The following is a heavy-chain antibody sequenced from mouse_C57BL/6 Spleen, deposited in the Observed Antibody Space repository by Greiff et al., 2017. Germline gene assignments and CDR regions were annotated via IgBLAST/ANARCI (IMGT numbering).Heavy chain of an antibody. CDR3: ARKGFLGRNYAMDY. D-gene: IGHD2-10*02. V-gene: IGHV1-59*01. Sequence: QVQLQQPGAELVRPGTSVKLSCKASGYTFTSYWMHWVKQRPGQGLEWIGVIDPSDSYTNYNQKFKGKATLTVETSSSTAYMQLSSLTAEDSAVYYCARKGFLGRNYAMDYWGQGTSVTVSS. J-gene: IGHJ4*01. CDR2: IDPSDSYT. CDR1: GYTFTSYW.